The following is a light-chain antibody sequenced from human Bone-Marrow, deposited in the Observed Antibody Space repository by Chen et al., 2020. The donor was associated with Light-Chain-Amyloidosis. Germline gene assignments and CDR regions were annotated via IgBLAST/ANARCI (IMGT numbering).Light chain of an antibody. CDR1: SSDVGGYNY. CDR2: DFS. V-gene: IGLV2-14*03. CDR3: SSYTSSSTLV. Sequence: QSALTQPASVSGSPGQSLTISCTGTSSDVGGYNYVSWYQQHPGKAPKLIIFDFSNRPSGVSNRFSGSKSGNTASLTISGLQAEDEADYYCSSYTSSSTLVFGGGTKLTVL. J-gene: IGLJ2*01.